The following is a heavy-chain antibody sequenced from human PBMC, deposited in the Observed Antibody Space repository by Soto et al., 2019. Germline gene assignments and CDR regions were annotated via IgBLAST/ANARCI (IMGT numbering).Heavy chain of an antibody. CDR3: VRRHVSATGIDWFDP. CDR2: INAANGDT. J-gene: IGHJ5*02. D-gene: IGHD6-13*01. V-gene: IGHV1-3*01. Sequence: QVQLVQSGTEVKKPGASVKVSGKASGYTFTSYGIHWVRQAPGQRLEWMGWINAANGDTKYSPKFQGRVTITRDTSASTAYMELSSLRSEDTAVYYCVRRHVSATGIDWFDPWGQGTLVTVSS. CDR1: GYTFTSYG.